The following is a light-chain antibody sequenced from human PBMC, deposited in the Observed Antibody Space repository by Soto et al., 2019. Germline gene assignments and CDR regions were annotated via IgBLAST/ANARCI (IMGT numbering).Light chain of an antibody. V-gene: IGLV1-47*01. J-gene: IGLJ2*01. CDR2: RND. Sequence: QSVLTQPPSASGTPGQRVPISCSGSSSNIGSNYVYWYQQFPGSAPKLLIYRNDQRPSGVPDRFSGSKSGTSASLAISGPRSEDEADYYCAAWDDSLSAVVFGGGTQLTVL. CDR1: SSNIGSNY. CDR3: AAWDDSLSAVV.